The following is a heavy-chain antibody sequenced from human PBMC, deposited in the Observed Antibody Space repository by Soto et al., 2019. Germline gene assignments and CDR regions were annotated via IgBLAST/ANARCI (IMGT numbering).Heavy chain of an antibody. V-gene: IGHV3-72*01. Sequence: ESWGGLVQPGESLRLSCAASGFTFSDHYMDWVRQAPGKGLELVGRTRRTAYSYTTEYVASVEGRFTISRDDSKNSLYLQMNSLKTEDTAVYYCARDRSGRYGYDYWGQGTLVTVSS. CDR2: TRRTAYSYTT. J-gene: IGHJ4*02. CDR3: ARDRSGRYGYDY. CDR1: GFTFSDHY. D-gene: IGHD5-18*01.